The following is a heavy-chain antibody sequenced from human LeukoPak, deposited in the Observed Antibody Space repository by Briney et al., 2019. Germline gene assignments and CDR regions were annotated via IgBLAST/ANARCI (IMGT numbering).Heavy chain of an antibody. CDR3: ARPYYYDSSGYYSDS. CDR1: GYSFTSYW. J-gene: IGHJ4*02. V-gene: IGHV5-51*01. D-gene: IGHD3-22*01. CDR2: IYPGDSDT. Sequence: GESLKISCKASGYSFTSYWIGWVRQVPGKGLEWIGIIYPGDSDTRYSPSFQGQVTISADKSISTAYLQWSSLKASDTAMYYCARPYYYDSSGYYSDSWGQGTLVTVSS.